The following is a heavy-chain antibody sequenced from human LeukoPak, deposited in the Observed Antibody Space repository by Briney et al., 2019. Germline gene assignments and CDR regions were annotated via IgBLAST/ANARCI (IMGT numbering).Heavy chain of an antibody. J-gene: IGHJ4*02. D-gene: IGHD1-26*01. Sequence: SETLSLTCAVYGGSFSGYYWSWIRQPPGKGLEWIGEINHSGSTNYNPSLKSRVTISVDTSKNQFSLKLSSVTAADTAVYYCARRPINRPGSFDYWGQGTLVTVSS. CDR2: INHSGST. CDR3: ARRPINRPGSFDY. V-gene: IGHV4-34*01. CDR1: GGSFSGYY.